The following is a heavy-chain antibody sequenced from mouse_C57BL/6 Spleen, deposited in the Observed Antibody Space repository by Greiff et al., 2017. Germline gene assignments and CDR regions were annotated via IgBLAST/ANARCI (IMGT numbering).Heavy chain of an antibody. CDR3: ARSVGSSPYYAMDY. CDR2: INPSTGGT. V-gene: IGHV1-42*01. D-gene: IGHD1-1*01. Sequence: EVMLVESGPELVKPGASVKISCKASGYSFTGYYMNWVKQSPEKSLEWIGEINPSTGGTTYNQKFKAKATLTVDKSSSTAYMQLKSLTSEDSAVYYGARSVGSSPYYAMDYWGQGTSVTVSS. CDR1: GYSFTGYY. J-gene: IGHJ4*01.